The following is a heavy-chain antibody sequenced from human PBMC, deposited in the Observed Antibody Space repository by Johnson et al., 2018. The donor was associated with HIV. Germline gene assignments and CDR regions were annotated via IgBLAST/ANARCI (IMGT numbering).Heavy chain of an antibody. Sequence: EVLLLESGGSLLQPGGSLRLSCAASGFTFSTNAMSWVRQAPGKGLEWVSGISDSGGRTDYADSVKGRFSISRDNSKNTLYLQMNSLRAEDTAVYYCAVEGARNPDCLDIWGQGTTVTVSS. CDR3: AVEGARNPDCLDI. V-gene: IGHV3-23*01. D-gene: IGHD2-21*01. CDR2: ISDSGGRT. J-gene: IGHJ3*02. CDR1: GFTFSTNA.